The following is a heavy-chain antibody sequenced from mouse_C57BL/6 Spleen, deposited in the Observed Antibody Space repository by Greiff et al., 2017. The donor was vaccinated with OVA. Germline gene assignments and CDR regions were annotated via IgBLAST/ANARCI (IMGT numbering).Heavy chain of an antibody. V-gene: IGHV1-80*01. D-gene: IGHD1-1*01. CDR2: IYPGDGDT. CDR1: GYAFSSYW. J-gene: IGHJ1*03. CDR3: ARPPHYYGSSYGYFDV. Sequence: QVQLKQSGAELVKPGASVKISCKASGYAFSSYWMNWVKQRPGKGLEWIGQIYPGDGDTNYNGKFKGKATLTADKSSSTAYMQLSSLTSEDSAVYFCARPPHYYGSSYGYFDVWGTGTTVTVSS.